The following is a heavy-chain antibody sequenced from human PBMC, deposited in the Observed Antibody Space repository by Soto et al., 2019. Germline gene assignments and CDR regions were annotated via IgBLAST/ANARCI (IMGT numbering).Heavy chain of an antibody. CDR1: GGTFSSYT. CDR3: ARSYDILTGYYDYYFDY. CDR2: IIPILGIA. Sequence: ASVKVSCKASGGTFSSYTISWVRQAPGQGLEWMGRIIPILGIANYAQKFQGRVTITADKSTSTAYMELSSLRSEDTAVYYCARSYDILTGYYDYYFDYWGQGTLVTVS. J-gene: IGHJ4*02. D-gene: IGHD3-9*01. V-gene: IGHV1-69*02.